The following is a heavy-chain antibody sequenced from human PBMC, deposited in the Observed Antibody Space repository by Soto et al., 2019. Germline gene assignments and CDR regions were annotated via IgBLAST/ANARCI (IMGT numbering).Heavy chain of an antibody. J-gene: IGHJ4*02. CDR1: GYTFTSYG. D-gene: IGHD3-22*01. CDR3: ARKPYYTPNYFDY. CDR2: ISAYNGNT. V-gene: IGHV1-18*01. Sequence: ASVKVSCKASGYTFTSYGISWVRQAPGQGLEWMGWISAYNGNTNYAQKFQGRVTITADESTSTAYMELSSLRSEDTAVYYCARKPYYTPNYFDYWGQGTLVTVSS.